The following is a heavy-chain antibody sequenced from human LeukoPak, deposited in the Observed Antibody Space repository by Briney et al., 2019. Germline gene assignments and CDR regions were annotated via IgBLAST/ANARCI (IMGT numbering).Heavy chain of an antibody. J-gene: IGHJ6*03. CDR3: ATAIPGVVVPAATGGGYYYYMDV. V-gene: IGHV1-24*01. CDR1: GYTLTELS. D-gene: IGHD2-2*01. CDR2: FDPEDGET. Sequence: GASVKVSCKVPGYTLTELSMHWVRQAPGKGLEWMGGFDPEDGETIYAQKFQGRVTMTEDTSTDTAYMELSSLRSEDTAVYYCATAIPGVVVPAATGGGYYYYMDVWGKGTTVTVSS.